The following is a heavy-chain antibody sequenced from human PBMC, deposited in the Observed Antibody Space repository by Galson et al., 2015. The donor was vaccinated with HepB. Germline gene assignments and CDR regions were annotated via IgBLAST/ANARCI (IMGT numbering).Heavy chain of an antibody. V-gene: IGHV3-30*18. D-gene: IGHD5-18*01. CDR1: GFTFSSYG. CDR2: ISYDGSNK. Sequence: SLRLSCAASGFTFSSYGMHWVRQAPGKGLEWVAVISYDGSNKYYADSVKVRFTISRDNSKNTLYLQMNSMRAEDTAVYYCAKDPAPYSYSHPHFDYWGQGTLVTVSS. CDR3: AKDPAPYSYSHPHFDY. J-gene: IGHJ4*02.